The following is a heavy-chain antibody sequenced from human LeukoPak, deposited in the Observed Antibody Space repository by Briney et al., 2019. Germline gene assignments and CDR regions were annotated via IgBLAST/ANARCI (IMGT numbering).Heavy chain of an antibody. Sequence: SETLSLTCTVSGGSISSSSYYWGWIRQPPGKGLEWIGSIYYSGSTYYNPSLKSRVTISVDTSKNQFSLKLSSVTAADTAVYYCARHPIQLWLPDFDYWGQGTLVTVSS. CDR2: IYYSGST. CDR3: ARHPIQLWLPDFDY. J-gene: IGHJ4*02. D-gene: IGHD5-18*01. CDR1: GGSISSSSYY. V-gene: IGHV4-39*01.